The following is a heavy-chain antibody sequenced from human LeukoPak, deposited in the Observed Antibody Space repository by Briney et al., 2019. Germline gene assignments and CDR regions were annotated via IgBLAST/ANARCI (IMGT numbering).Heavy chain of an antibody. D-gene: IGHD4-17*01. J-gene: IGHJ4*02. V-gene: IGHV1-18*04. CDR2: ISAYNGNT. CDR1: GYTFTSYG. Sequence: ASVKVSCKASGYTFTSYGISWVRQAPGQGLEWMGWISAYNGNTNYAQKLQGRVTMTTDTSTSTAYMELRSLRSDDTAVYYCARVLSYPVTTVIDYWGQGTLVTASS. CDR3: ARVLSYPVTTVIDY.